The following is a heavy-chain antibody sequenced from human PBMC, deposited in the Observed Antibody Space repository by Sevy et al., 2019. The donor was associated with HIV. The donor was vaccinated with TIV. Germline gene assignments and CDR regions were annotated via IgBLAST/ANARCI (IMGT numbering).Heavy chain of an antibody. J-gene: IGHJ4*02. CDR3: IYGRF. D-gene: IGHD3-10*01. Sequence: GGSLRLSCAASGFTFSSYAIHWVRQAPGKGLEWVAAIWYDGSNKYYADSVKGRFTISRDTSNNTLYLQMNTLRADDTAVYYCIYGRFCGQGTLVTVSS. V-gene: IGHV3-33*01. CDR2: IWYDGSNK. CDR1: GFTFSSYA.